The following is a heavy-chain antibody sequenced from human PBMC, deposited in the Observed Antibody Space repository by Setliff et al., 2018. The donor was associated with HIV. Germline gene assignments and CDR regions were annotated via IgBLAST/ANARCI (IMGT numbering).Heavy chain of an antibody. Sequence: ASVKVSCKASGYTFLNYGISWVRQTPGRGLEWMGRFHPYSGHTNYAQNFQGRVTMTMDASITTVYMELSRLTSDDTAVYYCVRQDILTSYYMFDYWGQGTLVTVSS. J-gene: IGHJ4*02. V-gene: IGHV1-2*06. CDR2: FHPYSGHT. CDR1: GYTFLNYG. CDR3: VRQDILTSYYMFDY. D-gene: IGHD3-9*01.